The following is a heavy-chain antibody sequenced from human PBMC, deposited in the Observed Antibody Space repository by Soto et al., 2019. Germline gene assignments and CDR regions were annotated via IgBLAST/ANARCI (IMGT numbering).Heavy chain of an antibody. CDR3: ASESWIQLWPRSLNH. D-gene: IGHD5-18*01. Sequence: QVQLVQSGAEVKKPGASVKVSCKVSGYTLTEVSMHWVRQAHGKGLEWMAGFDPEDGETIYAQKFQGRVPRTEDTSTDTAYVARRSLRAEVRDVYYCASESWIQLWPRSLNHWGQGTLVPVSS. J-gene: IGHJ5*02. CDR2: FDPEDGET. CDR1: GYTLTEVS. V-gene: IGHV1-24*01.